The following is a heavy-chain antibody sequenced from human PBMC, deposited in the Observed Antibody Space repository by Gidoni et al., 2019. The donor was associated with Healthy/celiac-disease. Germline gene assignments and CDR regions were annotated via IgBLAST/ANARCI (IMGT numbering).Heavy chain of an antibody. Sequence: QVQLQESGPGLVKPSPTLSLTCTVPVGSINSDYYYWSWTRQPAGKGLEWIGHIYTSGSTNSNPALKSRVTMSVDTSKNQFSLKLSSVTAADTTVYYCARYIRQPPGYSSGWYWFDPWGQGTLVTVSS. V-gene: IGHV4-61*02. D-gene: IGHD6-19*01. CDR1: VGSINSDYYY. CDR2: IYTSGST. J-gene: IGHJ5*02. CDR3: ARYIRQPPGYSSGWYWFDP.